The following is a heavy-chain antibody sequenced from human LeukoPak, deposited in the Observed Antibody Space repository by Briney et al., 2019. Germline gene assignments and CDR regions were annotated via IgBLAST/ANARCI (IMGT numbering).Heavy chain of an antibody. V-gene: IGHV5-51*01. Sequence: PGESLKISCKGSGYSFTSYWIGWVRQMPGKGLEWMGIIYPGDSDTRYSPSFQGQVAISADKSISTACLQWSSLKASDTAMYYCARGTGTVALPFDYWSQGTLVTVSS. CDR1: GYSFTSYW. CDR2: IYPGDSDT. J-gene: IGHJ4*02. D-gene: IGHD6-19*01. CDR3: ARGTGTVALPFDY.